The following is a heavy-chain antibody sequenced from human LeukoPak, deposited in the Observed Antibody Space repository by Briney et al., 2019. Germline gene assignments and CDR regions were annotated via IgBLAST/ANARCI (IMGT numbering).Heavy chain of an antibody. Sequence: GGSLRLSCAASGFTFSNHAMCWVRQAPGRGLEWVSAITNSGTCTYYADSVRGRFTISRDNSKNTLYLQIHSLRAEDTALYYCARREPTVTTPYQDYFDFGGQGTVVTVS. D-gene: IGHD4-17*01. CDR2: ITNSGTCT. CDR3: ARREPTVTTPYQDYFDF. J-gene: IGHJ4*02. V-gene: IGHV3-23*01. CDR1: GFTFSNHA.